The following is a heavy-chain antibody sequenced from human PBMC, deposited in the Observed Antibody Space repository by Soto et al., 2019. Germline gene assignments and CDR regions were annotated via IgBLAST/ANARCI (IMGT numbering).Heavy chain of an antibody. V-gene: IGHV4-30-2*01. CDR3: ARGPNYGGKD. CDR1: GGSISSGGYS. Sequence: TLSLTCADSGGSISSGGYSWSWIRQPPGKGLEWIGYIYHSGSTYYNPSLKSRVTISVDRSKNQFSLKLSSVTAEDTAVYYCARGPNYGGKDWGQGTLVTVSS. D-gene: IGHD4-17*01. J-gene: IGHJ4*02. CDR2: IYHSGST.